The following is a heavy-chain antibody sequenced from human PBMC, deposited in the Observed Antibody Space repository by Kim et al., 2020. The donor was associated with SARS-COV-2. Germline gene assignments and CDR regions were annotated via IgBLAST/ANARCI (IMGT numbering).Heavy chain of an antibody. Sequence: GGSLRLSCAASGFTFSSYSMNWVRQAPGKGLEWVSYISSSSSTIYYADSVKGRFTISRDNAKNSLYLQMNSLRDEDTAVYYCARDIGRATVTTLWQYYYYGLDVWREGSTVADSS. D-gene: IGHD4-17*01. CDR1: GFTFSSYS. CDR2: ISSSSSTI. J-gene: IGHJ6*02. V-gene: IGHV3-48*02. CDR3: ARDIGRATVTTLWQYYYYGLDV.